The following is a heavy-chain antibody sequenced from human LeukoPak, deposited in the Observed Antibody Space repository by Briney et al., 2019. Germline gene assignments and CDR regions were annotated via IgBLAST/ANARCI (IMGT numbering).Heavy chain of an antibody. V-gene: IGHV4-34*01. D-gene: IGHD3-3*01. CDR2: INHSGST. J-gene: IGHJ4*02. CDR3: SGSHSPRHSIKIFGVVKSSRGYFFDY. Sequence: SETLSLTCAVSGGSFSGYYWSWIRQPPGKGLEWIGEINHSGSTNYNPSLKRRVAITVDTSKNQLALKLRAVTVSDPAAYYCSGSHSPRHSIKIFGVVKSSRGYFFDYWGQGILVTVSS. CDR1: GGSFSGYY.